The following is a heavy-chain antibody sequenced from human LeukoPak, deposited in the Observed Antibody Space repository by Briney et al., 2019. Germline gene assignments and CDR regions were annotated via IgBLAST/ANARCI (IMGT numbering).Heavy chain of an antibody. V-gene: IGHV4-59*01. CDR3: ARVVQVFDY. CDR2: IYYSGST. J-gene: IGHJ4*02. D-gene: IGHD6-6*01. CDR1: GGSISSYY. Sequence: PSETLSLTCTVSGGSISSYYWSWIRQPPGKGLEWIGYIYYSGSTNYNPSLKSRVTISVGTSKNQFSLKLSSVTAADTAVYYCARVVQVFDYWGQGTLVTVSS.